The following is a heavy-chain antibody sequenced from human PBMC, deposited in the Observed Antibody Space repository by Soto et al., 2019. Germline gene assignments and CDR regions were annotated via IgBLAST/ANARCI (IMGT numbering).Heavy chain of an antibody. CDR2: IIPIFGTA. CDR3: ARGVAVAGAPFDY. CDR1: GGTFSSYA. V-gene: IGHV1-69*13. D-gene: IGHD6-19*01. J-gene: IGHJ4*02. Sequence: SVKVSCKASGGTFSSYAISWVRQAPGQGLEWMGGIIPIFGTANYAQKFQGRVTITADESTSTAYMELSSPRSEDTAVYYCARGVAVAGAPFDYWGQGTLVTVSS.